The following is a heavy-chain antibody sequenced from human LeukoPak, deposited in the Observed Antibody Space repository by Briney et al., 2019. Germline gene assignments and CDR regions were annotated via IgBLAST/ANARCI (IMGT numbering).Heavy chain of an antibody. V-gene: IGHV3-7*04. J-gene: IGHJ5*02. CDR2: IKQDGSEK. CDR1: GFTFSSYA. D-gene: IGHD6-19*01. Sequence: GGSLRLSCAASGFTFSSYAMHWVRQAPGKGLEWVASIKQDGSEKYYVDSVKGRFTISRDNAKNSLYLQINSLRAEDTAVYYCARDRSSGWYLTPGFDPWGQGTLVTVSS. CDR3: ARDRSSGWYLTPGFDP.